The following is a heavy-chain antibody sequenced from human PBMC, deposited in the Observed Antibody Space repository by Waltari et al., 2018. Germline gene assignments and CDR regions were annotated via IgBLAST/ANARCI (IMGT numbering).Heavy chain of an antibody. D-gene: IGHD4-17*01. CDR3: GRIAFGDDGGYFQH. CDR2: MQYRGST. CDR1: GGSISTNYN. Sequence: QLQLQESGPGLVKPSETLSLTCPVSGGSISTNYNWGWIRQPPGKGLEWMGNMQYRGSTFYNPSLKSRVTISLDTSKNQFSLRLSFVGAADTAVYFCGRIAFGDDGGYFQHWGQGTLGTVSS. V-gene: IGHV4-39*01. J-gene: IGHJ1*01.